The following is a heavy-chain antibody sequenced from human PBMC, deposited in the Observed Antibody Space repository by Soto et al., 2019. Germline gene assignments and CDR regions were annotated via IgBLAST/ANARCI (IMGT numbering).Heavy chain of an antibody. Sequence: ASVKVSWKASGYTFTSFGISWVRQAPGQGLEWMGWISAYNGNTNYAQKLQGRVTMTTDTSTSTAYMELRSLRSDDTAVYYCARDKRVRHNYYYYYGMDVWGQGTTVTVSS. D-gene: IGHD3-22*01. CDR3: ARDKRVRHNYYYYYGMDV. V-gene: IGHV1-18*01. CDR2: ISAYNGNT. J-gene: IGHJ6*02. CDR1: GYTFTSFG.